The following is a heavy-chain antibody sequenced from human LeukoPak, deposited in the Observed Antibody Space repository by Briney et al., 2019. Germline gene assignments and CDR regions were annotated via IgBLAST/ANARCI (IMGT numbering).Heavy chain of an antibody. V-gene: IGHV4-34*01. Sequence: PSETLSLTCGVYGGSFSGYYWSWIRQPPGKGLEWIGEINHSGSTNYNPSLKSRVTISVDTSKNQLSLKLSSVTAADTAVYYCARSTRYDILTGKTRGAYYYYMDVWGKGTTVTISS. CDR1: GGSFSGYY. CDR2: INHSGST. CDR3: ARSTRYDILTGKTRGAYYYYMDV. J-gene: IGHJ6*03. D-gene: IGHD3-9*01.